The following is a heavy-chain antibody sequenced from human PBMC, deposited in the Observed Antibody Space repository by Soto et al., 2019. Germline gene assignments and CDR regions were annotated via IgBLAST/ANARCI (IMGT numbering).Heavy chain of an antibody. Sequence: PGESLKISCKGSGYSFTSYWIGWVRQMPGKGLEWMGIIYPGDSDTRYSPSFQGQVTISADKSISTAYLQWSSLKASDTAMYYCARLQSGIVLMVYEYGMDVWGQGTTVTVSS. V-gene: IGHV5-51*01. J-gene: IGHJ6*02. CDR3: ARLQSGIVLMVYEYGMDV. CDR2: IYPGDSDT. D-gene: IGHD2-8*01. CDR1: GYSFTSYW.